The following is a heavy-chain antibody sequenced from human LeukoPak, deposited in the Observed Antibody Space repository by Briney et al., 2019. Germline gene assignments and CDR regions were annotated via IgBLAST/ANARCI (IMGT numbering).Heavy chain of an antibody. Sequence: ASVKVSCKASGYTFTSYAMNWVRQAPGQGLEWMGWINTNTGYPTYAQGFTRRFVFSLDTSVSTAYLQISSLKAEDTAVYYCARDGIAVAGGISGLWGQGTLVTVSS. CDR1: GYTFTSYA. CDR2: INTNTGYP. J-gene: IGHJ4*02. V-gene: IGHV7-4-1*02. D-gene: IGHD6-19*01. CDR3: ARDGIAVAGGISGL.